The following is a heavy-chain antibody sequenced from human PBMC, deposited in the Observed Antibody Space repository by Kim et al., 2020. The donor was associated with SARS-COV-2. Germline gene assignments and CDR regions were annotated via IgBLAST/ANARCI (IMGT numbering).Heavy chain of an antibody. CDR1: GGSLNSNY. CDR3: AQTAITIADV. V-gene: IGHV4-4*07. D-gene: IGHD3-3*01. CDR2: IYSSGST. Sequence: SETLSLTCTISGGSLNSNYWSWIRQPAGKGLEWIGRIYSSGSTTYNPSLESRVTTSVDTSKNRLSLRLTSVTAADTAVYYCAQTAITIADVWGQGTTVAVSS. J-gene: IGHJ6*02.